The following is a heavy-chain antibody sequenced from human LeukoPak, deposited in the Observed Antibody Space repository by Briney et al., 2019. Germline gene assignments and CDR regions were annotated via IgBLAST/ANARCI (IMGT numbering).Heavy chain of an antibody. CDR1: GFTFSGYA. D-gene: IGHD5-18*01. V-gene: IGHV3-30*01. CDR2: ISYDGGNK. CDR3: PRGYGVQPFPDY. J-gene: IGHJ4*02. Sequence: PGGSLRLSCAASGFTFSGYAMLWARQAPGKGLEWVTTISYDGGNKYYADSVRGRFTISRDNSKNTLFLKMNSLRGEDRAVYFCPRGYGVQPFPDYWGQGTLVTVSS.